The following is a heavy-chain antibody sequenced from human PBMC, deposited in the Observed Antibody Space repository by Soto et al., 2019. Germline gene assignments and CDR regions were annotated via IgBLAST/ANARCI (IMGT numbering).Heavy chain of an antibody. CDR2: IYGNDDK. CDR1: GFPLSTSGVG. CDR3: THSGVTYYYGPGNDYAMNH. D-gene: IGHD3-10*01. Sequence: GSGPTLVNPTQTLTLTCTFSGFPLSTSGVGVGWIRQPPGKALECLALIYGNDDKRYSPSLKNRLTITKDTSKNQVVITMTNMDPVDTATYYCTHSGVTYYYGPGNDYAMNHWGQGTLDTVSS. V-gene: IGHV2-5*01. J-gene: IGHJ4*02.